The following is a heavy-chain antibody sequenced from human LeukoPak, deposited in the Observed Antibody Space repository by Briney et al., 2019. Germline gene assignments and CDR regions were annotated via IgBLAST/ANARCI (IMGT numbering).Heavy chain of an antibody. V-gene: IGHV4-39*01. D-gene: IGHD6-6*01. CDR2: IYYSGST. J-gene: IGHJ4*02. Sequence: PSETLSLTCTVSGGSISSSSYYWGWIRQPPGKVLEWIGSIYYSGSTYYNPSLKSRVTISVDTSKNQFSLKLSSVTAADTAVYYCARTGTAARSFDYWGQGTLVTVSS. CDR1: GGSISSSSYY. CDR3: ARTGTAARSFDY.